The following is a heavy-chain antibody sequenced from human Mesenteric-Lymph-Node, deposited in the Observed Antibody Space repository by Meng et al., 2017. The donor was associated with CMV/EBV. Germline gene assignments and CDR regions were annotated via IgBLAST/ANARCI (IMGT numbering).Heavy chain of an antibody. D-gene: IGHD6-6*01. CDR1: GFTFTSSA. Sequence: SAKVSCKASGFTFTSSAVQRVRQARGQRLEWIGWIVVGSGNTNYAQKFQERVTITRDMSTSTAYMELSSLRSEDTAVYYCSAGVRIAARPRAASYWGQGTLVTVSS. CDR2: IVVGSGNT. V-gene: IGHV1-58*01. CDR3: SAGVRIAARPRAASY. J-gene: IGHJ4*02.